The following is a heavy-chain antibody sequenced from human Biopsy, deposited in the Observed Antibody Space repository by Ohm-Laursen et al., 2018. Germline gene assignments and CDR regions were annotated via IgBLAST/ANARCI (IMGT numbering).Heavy chain of an antibody. CDR3: GNEVYGRDY. CDR1: GRTFSDYR. V-gene: IGHV4-34*08. Sequence: TLSLTCLVFGRTFSDYRWAWIRQPPGKGLEWIGQINQSGSTNYNPSLKSRVTISADASKYEFSLRLTSVTAADTAVYFCGNEVYGRDYWGLGARVTVSS. D-gene: IGHD4-17*01. CDR2: INQSGST. J-gene: IGHJ4*02.